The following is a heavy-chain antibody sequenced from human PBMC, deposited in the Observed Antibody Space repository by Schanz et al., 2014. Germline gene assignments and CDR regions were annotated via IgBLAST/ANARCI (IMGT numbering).Heavy chain of an antibody. CDR1: GGSISSVGYY. CDR2: IYSSGTT. J-gene: IGHJ5*01. Sequence: QVQLQESGPGLVKPSQTLSLTCTVSGGSISSVGYYWSWIRQHPGKGLEWIGYIYSSGTTNYNPSRKSPVTISIAASKNQFPLKLTSVTAADTAVYYCARDMVENWFDSWGQGTLVTVSS. CDR3: ARDMVENWFDS. V-gene: IGHV4-31*01. D-gene: IGHD3-10*01.